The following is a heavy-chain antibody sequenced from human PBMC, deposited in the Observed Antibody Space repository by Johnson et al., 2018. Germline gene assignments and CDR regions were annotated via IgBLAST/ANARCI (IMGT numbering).Heavy chain of an antibody. CDR2: INHSGCT. CDR1: GGSFSGYY. Sequence: QVQLQQWGAGLLKPSETPSLTCAVYGGSFSGYYWSWIRQPPGKGLEWLGEINHSGCTNYIPYLKSRDTISVDTSKNQFSLKLSSVTAADPAVYYCASSDYYDRGSDAFEIWGQGTMVTVSS. V-gene: IGHV4-34*01. J-gene: IGHJ3*02. D-gene: IGHD3-22*01. CDR3: ASSDYYDRGSDAFEI.